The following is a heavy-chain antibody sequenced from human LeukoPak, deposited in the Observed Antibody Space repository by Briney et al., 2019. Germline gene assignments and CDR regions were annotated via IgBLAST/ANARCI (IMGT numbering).Heavy chain of an antibody. J-gene: IGHJ4*02. CDR1: GFTFSSYW. V-gene: IGHV3-7*01. CDR2: IKQDGSEK. Sequence: GGSLRLSCAASGFTFSSYWMSWVRQAPGKGLEWVANIKQDGSEKYYVDSVKGRFTISRDNAKNSLYLQMNSLRAEDTAVYYCASTMGDRGYCSGGSCYSFDYWGQGTLVTVSS. D-gene: IGHD2-15*01. CDR3: ASTMGDRGYCSGGSCYSFDY.